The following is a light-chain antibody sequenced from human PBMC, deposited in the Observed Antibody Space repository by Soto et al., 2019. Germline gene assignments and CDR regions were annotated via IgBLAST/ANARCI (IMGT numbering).Light chain of an antibody. J-gene: IGKJ2*01. CDR1: QGISNW. V-gene: IGKV1-5*01. CDR2: DAS. CDR3: QQYNSFPPFS. Sequence: DIQMTQSPSTLSASLGDRDTINCRASQGISNWRAWYQQKPWKAPILLIYDASILLSGATSRFSGSGSGTESTLTTTSPEPADFATYSCQQYNSFPPFSFGLGTKLEIK.